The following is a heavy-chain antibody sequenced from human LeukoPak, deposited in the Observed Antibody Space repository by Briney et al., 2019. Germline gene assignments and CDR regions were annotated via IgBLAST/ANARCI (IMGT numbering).Heavy chain of an antibody. D-gene: IGHD6-6*01. J-gene: IGHJ4*02. V-gene: IGHV3-23*01. CDR1: GFTFSNYG. CDR2: ISGSGANT. Sequence: PGGSLRLSCAASGFTFSNYGMSWVRQAPGKGLEWVSVISGSGANTYYADSVKGRFTISRDNSKNTLYLQMNSLRAEDTAVYYCARASSRGYFDYWGQGTLVTVSS. CDR3: ARASSRGYFDY.